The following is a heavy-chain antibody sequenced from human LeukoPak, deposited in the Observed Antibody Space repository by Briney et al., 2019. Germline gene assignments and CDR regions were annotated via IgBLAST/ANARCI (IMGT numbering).Heavy chain of an antibody. Sequence: PSETLSLTCTVSGGSISSYYWSWIRQPAGKGLEWIGRIYTSGSTNYNPSLKSRVTMSVDTSKNQFSLKLSSVTAADTVVYYCARDRSLYSSSWYEPWFDPWGQGTLVTVSS. CDR3: ARDRSLYSSSWYEPWFDP. V-gene: IGHV4-4*07. CDR1: GGSISSYY. J-gene: IGHJ5*02. CDR2: IYTSGST. D-gene: IGHD6-13*01.